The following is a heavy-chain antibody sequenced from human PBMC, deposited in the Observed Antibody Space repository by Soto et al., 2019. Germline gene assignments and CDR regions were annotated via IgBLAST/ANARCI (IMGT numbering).Heavy chain of an antibody. Sequence: GGSLRLSCAASGFTFSSYAMSWVRQAPGKGLEWVSAISGSGGSTYYADSVKGRFTISRDNSKNTLYLQMNSLRAEDTAVYYCAKDEAYCSGGSCSSSGAFDIWGQGTMVTVSS. CDR1: GFTFSSYA. CDR3: AKDEAYCSGGSCSSSGAFDI. D-gene: IGHD2-15*01. J-gene: IGHJ3*02. V-gene: IGHV3-23*01. CDR2: ISGSGGST.